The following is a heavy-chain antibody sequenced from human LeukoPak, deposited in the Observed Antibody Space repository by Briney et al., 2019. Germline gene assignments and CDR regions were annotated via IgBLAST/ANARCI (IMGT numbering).Heavy chain of an antibody. Sequence: GGSLRLSCAASGFTFSSYWMSWVRQAPGKGLEWVSAISGSGGSTYYADSVKGRFIISRDNSKNTLYLQMNSLRAEDTAVYYCARDWPYSYGSHGQNWFDPWGQGTLVTVSS. CDR2: ISGSGGST. J-gene: IGHJ5*02. CDR1: GFTFSSYW. CDR3: ARDWPYSYGSHGQNWFDP. V-gene: IGHV3-23*01. D-gene: IGHD5-18*01.